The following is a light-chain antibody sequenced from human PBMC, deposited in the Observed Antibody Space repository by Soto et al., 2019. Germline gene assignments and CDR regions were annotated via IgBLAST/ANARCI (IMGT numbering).Light chain of an antibody. J-gene: IGKJ2*01. CDR3: QQTSTTPHT. CDR1: LSINTY. CDR2: GAS. Sequence: DIQMTQSPLSLSASVGDRVAITCRSSLSINTYLNWIQQKPWKAPKVLIYGASSLQNGVPSRVSGSGYGTIFALTISSLQPEDSATYYCQQTSTTPHTFGRGTHLEIK. V-gene: IGKV1-39*01.